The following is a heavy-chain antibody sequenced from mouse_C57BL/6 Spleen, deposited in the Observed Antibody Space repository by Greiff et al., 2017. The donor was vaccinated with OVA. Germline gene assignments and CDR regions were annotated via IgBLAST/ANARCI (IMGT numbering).Heavy chain of an antibody. CDR1: GFTFSSYA. Sequence: EVKLMESGGGLVKPGGSLKLSCAASGFTFSSYAMSWVRQTPEKRLEWVATISDGGSYTYYPDNVKGRFTISRDNAKNNLYLQMSHLKSEDTAMYYCAREGGDYDGTYWGQGTLVTVSA. CDR2: ISDGGSYT. D-gene: IGHD2-4*01. CDR3: AREGGDYDGTY. J-gene: IGHJ3*01. V-gene: IGHV5-4*01.